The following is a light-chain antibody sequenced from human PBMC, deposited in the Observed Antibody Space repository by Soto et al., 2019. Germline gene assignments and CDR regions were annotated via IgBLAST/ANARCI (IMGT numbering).Light chain of an antibody. J-gene: IGLJ2*01. CDR3: SSYAGSNNLGV. CDR2: EVS. Sequence: QSVLTQPPSASGSPGQSVTISCTGTSSDVGGYNYVSWYQQHPGKAPKLMIYEVSKRPSGVPDRFSGSKSGNTASLTVSGLQAEDEADYYCSSYAGSNNLGVFGGGTQLTVL. V-gene: IGLV2-8*01. CDR1: SSDVGGYNY.